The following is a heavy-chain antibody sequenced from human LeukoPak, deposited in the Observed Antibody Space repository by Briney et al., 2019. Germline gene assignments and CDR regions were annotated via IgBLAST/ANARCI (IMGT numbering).Heavy chain of an antibody. Sequence: GGSLRLSCAASGFTFSSYAMHWVRQAPGKGLEWVAVISYDGSNKYYADSVKGRFTISRDNSKNTLYLQMNSLRAEDTAVYYCAILSGYWGQGTLVTVSS. V-gene: IGHV3-30*04. J-gene: IGHJ4*02. CDR2: ISYDGSNK. CDR1: GFTFSSYA. CDR3: AILSGY. D-gene: IGHD3-22*01.